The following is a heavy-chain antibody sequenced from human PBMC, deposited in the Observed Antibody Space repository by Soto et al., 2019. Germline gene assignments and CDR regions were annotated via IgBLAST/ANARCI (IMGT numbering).Heavy chain of an antibody. J-gene: IGHJ4*02. D-gene: IGHD6-13*01. Sequence: GESLKISCQTSGYTCSSNWIGWVRQMPGKGLGWMGIIYPGDSETRYSPSFQGQVTISADRSINTAYLQWNSLEASDTAFYFCARSPRSSPYFDYWGQGALVTVSS. CDR3: ARSPRSSPYFDY. CDR1: GYTCSSNW. V-gene: IGHV5-51*01. CDR2: IYPGDSET.